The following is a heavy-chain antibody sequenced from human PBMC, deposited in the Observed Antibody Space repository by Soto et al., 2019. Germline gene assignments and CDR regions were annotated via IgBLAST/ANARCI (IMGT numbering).Heavy chain of an antibody. CDR1: GGSISSGDYY. CDR3: ARLSPSGYWSFDY. J-gene: IGHJ4*02. V-gene: IGHV4-30-4*01. D-gene: IGHD3-22*01. Sequence: SETLSLTCTVSGGSISSGDYYWSWIRQPPGKGLEWIGYIYYSGSTYYNPSLKSRVTISVDTSKNQFSLKLSSVTAADTAVYYCARLSPSGYWSFDYWGQGTLVTVSS. CDR2: IYYSGST.